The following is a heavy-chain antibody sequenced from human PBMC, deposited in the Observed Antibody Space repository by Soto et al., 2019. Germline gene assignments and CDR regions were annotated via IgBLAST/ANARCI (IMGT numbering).Heavy chain of an antibody. CDR1: GFTVSSNY. D-gene: IGHD5-12*01. CDR3: ARDRIVATEAWNWFDP. V-gene: IGHV3-53*01. Sequence: PGGSLRLSCAASGFTVSSNYMSWVRQAPGKGLEWVSVIYSGGSTYYADSVKGRFTISRDNSKNTLYLQMNSLRAEDTAVYYCARDRIVATEAWNWFDPWGQGTLVTVSS. CDR2: IYSGGST. J-gene: IGHJ5*02.